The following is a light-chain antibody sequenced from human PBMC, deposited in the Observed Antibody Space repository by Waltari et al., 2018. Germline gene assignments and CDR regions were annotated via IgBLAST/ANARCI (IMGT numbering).Light chain of an antibody. CDR2: DVS. V-gene: IGLV2-14*03. Sequence: QSALTQPASVSGSPGQSITISCTGTSGDVGGYDYVAWYQQHPGKAPKLMIYDVSNRPSGISNRFSGSKSGNTASLTISGLQAEDEADYYCSSYTDITTLGGVFGTGTKVTVL. CDR3: SSYTDITTLGGV. J-gene: IGLJ1*01. CDR1: SGDVGGYDY.